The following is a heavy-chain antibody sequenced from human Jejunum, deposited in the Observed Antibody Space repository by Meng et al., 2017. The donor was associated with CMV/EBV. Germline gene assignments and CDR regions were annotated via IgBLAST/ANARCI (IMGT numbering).Heavy chain of an antibody. J-gene: IGHJ4*02. V-gene: IGHV4-30-4*01. CDR3: ATGTDSRKVGY. Sequence: CSVSGGAISSHTHHWNWIRQPPGKGLEWIGYIYHTGDTHYSPSLESRVSISLDTSRNQFSLNLNSVTAADTAVYYCATGTDSRKVGYWGQGILVTVSS. CDR1: GGAISSHTHH. CDR2: IYHTGDT. D-gene: IGHD3-22*01.